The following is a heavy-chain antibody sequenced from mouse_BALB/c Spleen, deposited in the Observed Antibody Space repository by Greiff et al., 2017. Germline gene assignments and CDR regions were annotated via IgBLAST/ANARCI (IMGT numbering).Heavy chain of an antibody. Sequence: DVQLVESGGGLVKPGGSLKLSCAASGFTFSSYTMSWVRQTPEKRLEWVATISSGGSYTYYPDSVKGRFTISRDNAKNTLYLQMSSLKSEDTAMYYCTRGDYGSSLYFDVWGAGTTVTVSS. D-gene: IGHD1-1*01. J-gene: IGHJ1*01. V-gene: IGHV5-6-4*01. CDR3: TRGDYGSSLYFDV. CDR1: GFTFSSYT. CDR2: ISSGGSYT.